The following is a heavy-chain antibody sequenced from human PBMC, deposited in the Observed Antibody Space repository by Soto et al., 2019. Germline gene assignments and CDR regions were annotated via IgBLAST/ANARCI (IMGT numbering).Heavy chain of an antibody. V-gene: IGHV4-31*03. D-gene: IGHD3-3*01. J-gene: IGHJ3*02. CDR1: GGSISSADYY. CDR2: IYYSGST. CDR3: ARENGDFWTDAFDI. Sequence: QVQLQESGPGLVKPSQTLSLTCTVSGGSISSADYYWSWIRQHPGKGLEWIGYIYYSGSTYYNPSLQRRGNKCVDTAKKQFPPKLTPCTAADTAVYYCARENGDFWTDAFDIWGQGTMVTVSS.